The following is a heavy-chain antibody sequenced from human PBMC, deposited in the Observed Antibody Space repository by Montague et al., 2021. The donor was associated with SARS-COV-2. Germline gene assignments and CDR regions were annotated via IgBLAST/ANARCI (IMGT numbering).Heavy chain of an antibody. CDR3: ARAYSGYVDY. D-gene: IGHD1-26*01. CDR1: GDSVSSNSGA. Sequence: CAISGDSVSSNSGAWNWIRLSPSRGLEWLGRTYYRSKWYVDYAGSVRSRITINPDTSKNQFSLKLSSVTAADTAVYYCARAYSGYVDYWGQGTLVTVSS. V-gene: IGHV6-1*01. CDR2: TYYRSKWYV. J-gene: IGHJ4*02.